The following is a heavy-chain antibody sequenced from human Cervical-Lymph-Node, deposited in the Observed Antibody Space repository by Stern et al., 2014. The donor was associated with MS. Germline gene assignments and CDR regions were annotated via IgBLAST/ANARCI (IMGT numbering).Heavy chain of an antibody. CDR2: ISSSSSYI. D-gene: IGHD3-22*01. Sequence: EVQLVESGGGLVKPGGSLRLSCAASGFIFSSYSMNWVRQAPGKGLEWVSSISSSSSYIYYADSVNGRFTISRDNAKNSLYLQMNSLRAEDTAVYYCARDQGGKYYDSSGYYSDAFDIWGQGTMVTVSS. CDR3: ARDQGGKYYDSSGYYSDAFDI. J-gene: IGHJ3*02. CDR1: GFIFSSYS. V-gene: IGHV3-21*01.